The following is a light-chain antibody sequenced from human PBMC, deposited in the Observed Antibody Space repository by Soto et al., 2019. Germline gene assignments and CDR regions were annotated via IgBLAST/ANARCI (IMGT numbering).Light chain of an antibody. CDR1: QGSKEC. CDR2: AAS. V-gene: IGKV1-27*01. Sequence: QMTQSPSSLSASLGDRVTIACRASQGSKECGAWYQQKPGRGPKLLIYAASTLQSGGPSRFSGSGSGTDFTLTISSLQPEDFATYYCQQSHSTPPITFGQGTRLEIK. CDR3: QQSHSTPPIT. J-gene: IGKJ5*01.